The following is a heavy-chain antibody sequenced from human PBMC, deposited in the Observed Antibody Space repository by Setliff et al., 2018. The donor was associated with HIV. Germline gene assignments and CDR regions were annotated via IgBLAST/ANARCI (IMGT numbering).Heavy chain of an antibody. D-gene: IGHD3-22*01. CDR1: GDSISSAGYN. V-gene: IGHV4-31*03. CDR2: IYSSGSA. Sequence: SETLSLTCTVSGDSISSAGYNWNWIRQHPGKGLEWIGYIYSSGSAYYNPSLKSRVTISVDTSKNQFSLMLSSVAAADTAVYYCARSPSSGYYPNAENFQHWGQGTLVTVSS. CDR3: ARSPSSGYYPNAENFQH. J-gene: IGHJ1*01.